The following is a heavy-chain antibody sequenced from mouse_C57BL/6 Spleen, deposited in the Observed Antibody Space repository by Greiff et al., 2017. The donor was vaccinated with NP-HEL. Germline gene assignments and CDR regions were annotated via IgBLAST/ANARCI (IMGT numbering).Heavy chain of an antibody. Sequence: EVKLMESGGGLVKPGGSLKLSCAASGFTFSSYAMSWVRQTPEKRLEWVATISDGGSYTYYPDNVKGRFTISRDNAKNNLYLQMSHLKSEDTAMYYCARDRGIYYDSSFDYWGQGTTLTVSS. CDR2: ISDGGSYT. CDR1: GFTFSSYA. J-gene: IGHJ2*01. D-gene: IGHD2-4*01. V-gene: IGHV5-4*01. CDR3: ARDRGIYYDSSFDY.